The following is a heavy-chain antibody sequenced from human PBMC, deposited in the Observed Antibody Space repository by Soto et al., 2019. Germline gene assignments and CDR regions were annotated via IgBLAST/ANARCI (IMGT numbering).Heavy chain of an antibody. J-gene: IGHJ6*02. D-gene: IGHD2-15*01. CDR3: GRGKDNKGGMDV. V-gene: IGHV1-8*01. Sequence: QVQLVQSGAEVKKPGASVTVSCTASGATFTSYDINWVRQATGQGLAWMGWMNPNSGNSGSAQKFQGRVTITRNTTISKANMELSSLRWENTAVYYCGRGKDNKGGMDVWGQGTTVTASS. CDR2: MNPNSGNS. CDR1: GATFTSYD.